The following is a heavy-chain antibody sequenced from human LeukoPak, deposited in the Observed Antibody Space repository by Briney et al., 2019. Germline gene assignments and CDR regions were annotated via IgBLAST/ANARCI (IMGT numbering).Heavy chain of an antibody. V-gene: IGHV1-2*02. CDR3: ARGPPGAPRGPRYYYGMDV. J-gene: IGHJ6*02. CDR2: INPNSGGT. Sequence: GASVKVSCKASGYTFTGYYMHWVRQAPGQGLEWMGWINPNSGGTNYAQKFQGRVTMTRDTSISTAYMELSRLRSDDTAVYYCARGPPGAPRGPRYYYGMDVWGQGTTVTVSS. CDR1: GYTFTGYY. D-gene: IGHD7-27*01.